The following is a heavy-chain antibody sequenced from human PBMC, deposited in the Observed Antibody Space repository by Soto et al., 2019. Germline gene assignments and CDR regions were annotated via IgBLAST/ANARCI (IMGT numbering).Heavy chain of an antibody. D-gene: IGHD6-19*01. J-gene: IGHJ4*02. V-gene: IGHV4-34*01. Sequence: SETLSLNFAVYGGPVSGYYWSWIRQPPGKGLEWIGEINHSGSTNYNPSLKSRVTISVDTSKNQFSLKLSSVTAADTAVYYCARSIAVAAHDLNYWGQGTQVT. CDR3: ARSIAVAAHDLNY. CDR2: INHSGST. CDR1: GGPVSGYY.